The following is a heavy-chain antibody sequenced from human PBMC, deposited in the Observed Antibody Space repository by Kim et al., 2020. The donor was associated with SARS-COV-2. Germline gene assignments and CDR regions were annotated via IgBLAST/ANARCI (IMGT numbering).Heavy chain of an antibody. D-gene: IGHD2-15*01. Sequence: ADSVKGRFTISRDNSKNTLYLQMNSLRAEDTAVYYCAKGIKVVAATPPSYWGQGTLVTVSS. CDR3: AKGIKVVAATPPSY. V-gene: IGHV3-23*01. J-gene: IGHJ4*02.